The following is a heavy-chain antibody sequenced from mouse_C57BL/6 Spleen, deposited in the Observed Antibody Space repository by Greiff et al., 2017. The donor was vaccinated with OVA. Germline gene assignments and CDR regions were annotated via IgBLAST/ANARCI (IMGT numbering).Heavy chain of an antibody. Sequence: VQLQQPGAELVRPGSSVKLSCKASGYTFTSYWMDWVKQRPGQGLEWIGNIYPSDSETHYNQKFKDKATLTVDKSSSTAYMQLSSLTSEDSAVYYCARGGYYYGSRGGYAMDYWGQGTSVTVSS. V-gene: IGHV1-61*01. CDR2: IYPSDSET. CDR3: ARGGYYYGSRGGYAMDY. CDR1: GYTFTSYW. J-gene: IGHJ4*01. D-gene: IGHD1-1*01.